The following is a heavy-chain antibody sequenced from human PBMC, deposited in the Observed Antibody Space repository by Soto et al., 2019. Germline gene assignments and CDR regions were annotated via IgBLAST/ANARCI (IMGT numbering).Heavy chain of an antibody. CDR1: GYSFTSYW. V-gene: IGHV5-10-1*03. CDR3: ARLTYYYDSSGYYDDY. Sequence: EVQLVQSGAEVKKPGESLRISCKGSGYSFTSYWISWVRQMPGKGLEWMGRIDPSDSYTNYSPSFQGHVTISADKSISTAYLQWSSLKASDTAMYYCARLTYYYDSSGYYDDYWGQGTLVIVSS. J-gene: IGHJ4*02. CDR2: IDPSDSYT. D-gene: IGHD3-22*01.